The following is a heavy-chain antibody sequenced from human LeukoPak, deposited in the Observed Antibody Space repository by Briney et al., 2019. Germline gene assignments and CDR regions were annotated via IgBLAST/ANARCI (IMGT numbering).Heavy chain of an antibody. CDR1: GLTFSSYA. CDR2: ISGSGGST. CDR3: AKRAGFSSGWYEGDAFDI. Sequence: GGSLRLSCAASGLTFSSYAMSWVRQAPGKGLEWVTAISGSGGSTYYADSVKGRFTISRDNSKNTLYLQMNSLRAEDTAVYYCAKRAGFSSGWYEGDAFDIWGQGTMVTVSS. J-gene: IGHJ3*02. D-gene: IGHD6-19*01. V-gene: IGHV3-23*01.